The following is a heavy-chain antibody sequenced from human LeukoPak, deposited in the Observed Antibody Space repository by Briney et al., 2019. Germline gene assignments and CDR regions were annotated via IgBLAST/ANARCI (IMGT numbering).Heavy chain of an antibody. D-gene: IGHD3-22*01. V-gene: IGHV4-31*03. CDR1: GGSISSGGYY. J-gene: IGHJ6*02. CDR3: ARDRGESSGYDYYYYYGMDV. Sequence: SETLSLTCTVSGGSISSGGYYWSWTRQHPGKGLEWIGYIYYSGSTYYNPSLKSRVTISVDTSKNQFSLKLSSVTAADTAVYYCARDRGESSGYDYYYYYGMDVWGQGTTVTVSS. CDR2: IYYSGST.